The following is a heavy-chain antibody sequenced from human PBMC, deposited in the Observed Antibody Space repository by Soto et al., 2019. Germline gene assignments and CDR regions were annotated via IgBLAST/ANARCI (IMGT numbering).Heavy chain of an antibody. V-gene: IGHV1-3*01. J-gene: IGHJ3*02. Sequence: QVQLVQSGAEVREPGASVKVSCKASGYTFPSHSIHWVRQAPGQRLEWMGWINAGNGHTNYSQRFRGRVTITRDTSATTAYLDLSNLRFEDTAVYYCARESQRVVGAFDIWGQGTMVTVSS. D-gene: IGHD3-3*01. CDR3: ARESQRVVGAFDI. CDR2: INAGNGHT. CDR1: GYTFPSHS.